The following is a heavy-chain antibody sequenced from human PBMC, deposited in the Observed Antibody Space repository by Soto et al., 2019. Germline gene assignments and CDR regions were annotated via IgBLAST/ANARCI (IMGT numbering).Heavy chain of an antibody. Sequence: QLQLQESGPRLVKPSETLSLTCTVSGGSISDVVYYWGGIRQSPGKGREWIGSITYRGDTYYSQSLRRRVSMSVDTSRNQFSLRRDSVTATDTAMYYCASPGQWRLAPEYWGQGTLVTVSS. D-gene: IGHD6-19*01. J-gene: IGHJ4*02. CDR1: GGSISDVVYY. CDR3: ASPGQWRLAPEY. V-gene: IGHV4-39*01. CDR2: ITYRGDT.